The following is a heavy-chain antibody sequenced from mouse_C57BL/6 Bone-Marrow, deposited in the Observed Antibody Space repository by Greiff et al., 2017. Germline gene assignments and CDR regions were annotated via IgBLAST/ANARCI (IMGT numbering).Heavy chain of an antibody. CDR3: ARPYYSNYCYFDV. V-gene: IGHV1-55*01. D-gene: IGHD2-5*01. J-gene: IGHJ1*03. CDR1: GYTFTSYW. CDR2: IYPGSGST. Sequence: QVQLQQPGAELVKPGASVKMSCKASGYTFTSYWITWVKQRPGTGLEWIGDIYPGSGSTNYNEKFKSKATLTVDTSSSTAYMHLSSLTSEDSAVYYCARPYYSNYCYFDVWGTGTTVTVSS.